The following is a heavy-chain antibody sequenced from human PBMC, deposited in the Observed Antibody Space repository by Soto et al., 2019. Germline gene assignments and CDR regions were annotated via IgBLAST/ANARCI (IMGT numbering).Heavy chain of an antibody. V-gene: IGHV1-69*01. CDR2: IIPIFGTA. D-gene: IGHD3-10*01. CDR3: ARAGYYYGSGSTATPYGMDV. Sequence: QVQLAQSGAEVKKPGSSVKVSCKASGGTFSSYAISWVRQAPGQGLEWMGGIIPIFGTANYAQKFQGRVTITADESTSTAYMELSSLRSEDTAVYYCARAGYYYGSGSTATPYGMDVWGQGTTVTVSS. CDR1: GGTFSSYA. J-gene: IGHJ6*02.